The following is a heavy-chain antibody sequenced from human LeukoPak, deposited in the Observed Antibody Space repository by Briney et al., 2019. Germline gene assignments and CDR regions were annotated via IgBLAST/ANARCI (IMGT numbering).Heavy chain of an antibody. Sequence: GGSPRLSCAASGFTFSSYGMHWVRQAPGKGLEWVAFIRYDGSNKYYADSEKGRFTISRDNSKNTLYLQMNSLRAEDTAVYYCSLLDVGSGWYTESVDYWGQGTLVTVSS. V-gene: IGHV3-30*02. CDR2: IRYDGSNK. D-gene: IGHD6-19*01. CDR3: SLLDVGSGWYTESVDY. J-gene: IGHJ4*02. CDR1: GFTFSSYG.